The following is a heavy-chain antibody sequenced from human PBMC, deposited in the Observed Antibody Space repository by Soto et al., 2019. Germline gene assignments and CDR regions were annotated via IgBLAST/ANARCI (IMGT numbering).Heavy chain of an antibody. CDR2: VYHDGRNT. D-gene: IGHD6-19*01. Sequence: VQLVESGGGVVQPGRSLRLSCAASGFTFSDYAMHWVRQAPGKGLEWVAVVYHDGRNTHYADSVKGRFTISRDSSKNTFSLEMTSLRAADTAGYYCAKGGRQWLVTSDFNFWGQGALVTVSS. CDR1: GFTFSDYA. CDR3: AKGGRQWLVTSDFNF. J-gene: IGHJ4*02. V-gene: IGHV3-30*18.